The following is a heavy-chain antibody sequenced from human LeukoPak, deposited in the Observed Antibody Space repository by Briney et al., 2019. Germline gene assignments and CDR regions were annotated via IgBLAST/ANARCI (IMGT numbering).Heavy chain of an antibody. CDR1: GYTFSSYA. D-gene: IGHD6-19*01. J-gene: IGHJ4*02. CDR3: ARGLKQSGGWFDY. V-gene: IGHV1-3*01. Sequence: ASVKVSCKASGYTFSSYAMHWVRQAPGQRLEWMGWINAGNGNTKYSQKFQGRVTITRDTSASTAYMELSSLRFEDTAVYYCARGLKQSGGWFDYWGQGTRVTVSS. CDR2: INAGNGNT.